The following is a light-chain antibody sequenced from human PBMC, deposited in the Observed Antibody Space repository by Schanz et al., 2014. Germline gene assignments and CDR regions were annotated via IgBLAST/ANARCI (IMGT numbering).Light chain of an antibody. V-gene: IGLV7-46*01. J-gene: IGLJ3*02. CDR3: LLFYSGARV. Sequence: QAVVTQEPSLTVSPGGTVTLTCGSSTGAVTSGHYPYWFQQKPGQAPRTLIYETSNKHSWTPARFSGSLLGGKAALTLSGAQPEDEAEYYCLLFYSGARVFGGGTKLTVL. CDR2: ETS. CDR1: TGAVTSGHY.